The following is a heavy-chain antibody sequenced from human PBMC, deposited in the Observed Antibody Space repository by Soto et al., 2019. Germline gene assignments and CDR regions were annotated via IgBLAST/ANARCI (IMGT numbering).Heavy chain of an antibody. CDR1: GGSVSGGSFY. D-gene: IGHD2-21*02. V-gene: IGHV4-61*01. Sequence: SETLSLTCTVSGGSVSGGSFYWNCIRQPPGKALEWIGHIYYSGRTNYSPSLKSRVTMSVDTAKNQFSLTLTDVTAADTAVYYCARAPVVTGMFEPWGQGTLVVVAS. CDR2: IYYSGRT. J-gene: IGHJ5*02. CDR3: ARAPVVTGMFEP.